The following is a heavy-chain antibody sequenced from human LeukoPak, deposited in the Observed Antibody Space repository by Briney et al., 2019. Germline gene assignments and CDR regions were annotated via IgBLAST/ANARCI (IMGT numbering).Heavy chain of an antibody. Sequence: PGGSLGLSCAASGFTFSSYWMSWVRQAPGKGLEWVANIKQDGSEKYYVDSVKGRFTISRDNAKNSLYLQMNSLRAEDTAVYYCARNYYDSSGYYQYYFDYWGQGTLVTVSS. V-gene: IGHV3-7*01. CDR1: GFTFSSYW. CDR3: ARNYYDSSGYYQYYFDY. J-gene: IGHJ4*02. CDR2: IKQDGSEK. D-gene: IGHD3-22*01.